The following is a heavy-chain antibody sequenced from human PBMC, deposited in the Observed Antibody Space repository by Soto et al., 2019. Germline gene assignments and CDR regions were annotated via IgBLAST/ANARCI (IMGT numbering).Heavy chain of an antibody. CDR1: GFTFSSYA. J-gene: IGHJ4*02. Sequence: QVQLVESGGGVVQPGRSLRISCAASGFTFSSYAMHWVRQAPGKGLEWVAVISYDGSNKYYADSVKGRFTISRDNSKNTLYLQMNSLRAEDTAVYYCSRDIAVAGPGGCLDYWGQGTLVTVSS. CDR3: SRDIAVAGPGGCLDY. V-gene: IGHV3-30-3*01. CDR2: ISYDGSNK. D-gene: IGHD6-19*01.